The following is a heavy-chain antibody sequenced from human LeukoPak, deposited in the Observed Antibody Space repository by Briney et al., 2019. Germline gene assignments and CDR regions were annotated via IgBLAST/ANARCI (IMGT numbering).Heavy chain of an antibody. Sequence: SETLSLTRTVSGVSISSTSHYWGWIRQPPGKGLEWIGSIYYRGSTYYNPSLKGRVTISVDTSKNQFSLKLSSVTAADTAVYFCARGIRYSSGWYGEYYFDYWGQGTRVTVSS. CDR2: IYYRGST. CDR1: GVSISSTSHY. CDR3: ARGIRYSSGWYGEYYFDY. V-gene: IGHV4-39*01. D-gene: IGHD6-19*01. J-gene: IGHJ4*02.